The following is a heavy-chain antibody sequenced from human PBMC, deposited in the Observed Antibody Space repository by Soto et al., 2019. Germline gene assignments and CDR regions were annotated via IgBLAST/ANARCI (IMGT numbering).Heavy chain of an antibody. CDR2: ISGSGGTT. CDR3: AKFFVETGSNSGWPWSFHY. J-gene: IGHJ4*02. Sequence: EVQLLESGGGLVQPGRSLRLSCAASGFTFSNYAMSWVRQAPGQGLDWVSAISGSGGTTYYADSVKGRFTISRDNSKNKLFSQMNSLRAEDAAVYYCAKFFVETGSNSGWPWSFHYWGQGTLVTVSS. V-gene: IGHV3-23*01. CDR1: GFTFSNYA. D-gene: IGHD6-25*01.